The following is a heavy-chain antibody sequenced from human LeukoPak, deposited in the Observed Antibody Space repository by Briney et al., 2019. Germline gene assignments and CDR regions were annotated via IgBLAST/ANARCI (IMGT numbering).Heavy chain of an antibody. CDR2: INHSGST. CDR1: GGSFSGYY. CDR3: ARIPRGAKRDRYYFDY. V-gene: IGHV4-34*01. D-gene: IGHD2-21*02. Sequence: SETLSLTCAVYGGSFSGYYGSWIRQPPGKGLEWIGEINHSGSTNYNPSLKSRVTISVDTSKNQFSLKLNSVTAAYTAVYYCARIPRGAKRDRYYFDYWGQATLVTVSS. J-gene: IGHJ4*02.